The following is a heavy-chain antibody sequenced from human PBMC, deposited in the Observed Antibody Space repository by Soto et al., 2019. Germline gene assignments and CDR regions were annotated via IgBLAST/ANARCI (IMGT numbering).Heavy chain of an antibody. CDR3: ARDACSSSWYNYYYYYGMDV. CDR2: IWYDGSNK. D-gene: IGHD6-13*01. CDR1: GFTFRSYG. Sequence: GGALRLFLAASGFTFRSYGIPWGRPAPGQGVGWVAVIWYDGSNKYYADSVKGRFTISRDNSKNTLYLQMNSLGAEDTAVYYCARDACSSSWYNYYYYYGMDVWGQGTTVTVS. V-gene: IGHV3-33*01. J-gene: IGHJ6*02.